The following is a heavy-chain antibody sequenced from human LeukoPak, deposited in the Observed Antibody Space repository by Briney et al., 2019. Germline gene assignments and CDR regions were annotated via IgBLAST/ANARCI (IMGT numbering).Heavy chain of an antibody. CDR1: GLTFSTYS. V-gene: IGHV3-48*02. Sequence: GGSLRLSCAASGLTFSTYSMNWVRRAPGKGRGGVSYISSSSSTIYYADSVKGRFTISRDNAKKSLYLQMNSLRDEDTAVYYCVREYTGYGSGSYYNFGYWGQGTLVTVSS. CDR2: ISSSSSTI. J-gene: IGHJ4*02. CDR3: VREYTGYGSGSYYNFGY. D-gene: IGHD3-10*01.